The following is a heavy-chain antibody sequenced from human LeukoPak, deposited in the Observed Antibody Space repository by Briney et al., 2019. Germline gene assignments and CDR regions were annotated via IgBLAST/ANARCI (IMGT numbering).Heavy chain of an antibody. V-gene: IGHV1-46*01. Sequence: ASVKVSCKASGYTFTSYYMHWVRQAPGQGLEWMGIISPSGGSTSYAQKFQGRVTMTRDTSTSTVHMELSSLRSEDTAVYYCARVKVAGISTSYYYYYMDVWGKGTTVTVSS. D-gene: IGHD6-19*01. J-gene: IGHJ6*03. CDR2: ISPSGGST. CDR1: GYTFTSYY. CDR3: ARVKVAGISTSYYYYYMDV.